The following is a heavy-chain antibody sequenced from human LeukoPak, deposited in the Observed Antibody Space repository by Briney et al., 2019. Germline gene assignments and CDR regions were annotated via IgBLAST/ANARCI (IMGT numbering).Heavy chain of an antibody. D-gene: IGHD3-16*02. V-gene: IGHV3-33*01. CDR2: IWYDGSNK. CDR3: AREAHYDYVWGSYRYTAYEFDY. CDR1: GFTFSGYG. J-gene: IGHJ4*02. Sequence: PGGSLRLSCAASGFTFSGYGMHWVRQAPGKGLEWVAVIWYDGSNKYYADSVKGRFTISRDNSKNTLYLQMNSLRAEDTAVYYCAREAHYDYVWGSYRYTAYEFDYWGQGTLVTVSS.